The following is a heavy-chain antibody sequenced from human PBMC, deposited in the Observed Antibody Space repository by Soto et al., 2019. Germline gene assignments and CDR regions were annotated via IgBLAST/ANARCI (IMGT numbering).Heavy chain of an antibody. CDR1: GDSISSGDSY. CDR3: ARGREGGSDSLGCGYYTTWFDP. D-gene: IGHD3-22*01. CDR2: IYSSGIT. J-gene: IGHJ5*02. V-gene: IGHV4-30-4*01. Sequence: SETLSLTCTVSGDSISSGDSYWSWIRQSPGKGLEWIGYIYSSGITYYNESLKSRVSMSVDTSNNQFSLKMNSVTAADSAVYYCARGREGGSDSLGCGYYTTWFDPWGQGRLVTVSS.